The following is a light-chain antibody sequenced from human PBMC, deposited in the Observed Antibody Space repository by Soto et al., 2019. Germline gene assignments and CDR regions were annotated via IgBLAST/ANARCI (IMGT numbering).Light chain of an antibody. J-gene: IGKJ5*01. Sequence: DIQMTQSPSSLSASVGDRVTIXXRASQGIRNDLGWYQQKPGKAPKLXIYAASSLQSGVPSRFSGSGAGTDFTLTISSLQPEDFATYYCQQLDSYPITFGQGTRLEIK. CDR2: AAS. CDR3: QQLDSYPIT. CDR1: QGIRND. V-gene: IGKV1-17*01.